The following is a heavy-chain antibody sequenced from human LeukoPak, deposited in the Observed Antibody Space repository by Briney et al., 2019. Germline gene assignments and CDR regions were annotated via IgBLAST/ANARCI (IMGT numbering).Heavy chain of an antibody. CDR1: GFTFGDYA. CDR3: TREPKQQLETDDAFDI. CDR2: IRSKAYGGTT. D-gene: IGHD6-13*01. J-gene: IGHJ3*02. Sequence: GGSLRLSCTASGFTFGDYAMSWFRQAPGKGLEWVGFIRSKAYGGTTEYAASVKGRFTISRDDSKSIAYLQMNSLKTEDTAVYYCTREPKQQLETDDAFDIWGQGTMVTVSS. V-gene: IGHV3-49*03.